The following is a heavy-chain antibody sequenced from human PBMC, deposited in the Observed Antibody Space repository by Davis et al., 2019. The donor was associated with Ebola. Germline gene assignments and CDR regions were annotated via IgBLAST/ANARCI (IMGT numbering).Heavy chain of an antibody. V-gene: IGHV4-39*07. D-gene: IGHD6-6*01. Sequence: SETLSLTCSVSGGSISSGTYYWGWVRQPPGKGLEWIGAIYYNGRTYYNSSLESRVTISLDTSKNQFSLKLYFCARLSGLFSSSSGALYFDLWGRGTLVSVSS. CDR3: SGALYFDL. CDR2: IYYNGRT. J-gene: IGHJ2*01. CDR1: GGSISSGTYY.